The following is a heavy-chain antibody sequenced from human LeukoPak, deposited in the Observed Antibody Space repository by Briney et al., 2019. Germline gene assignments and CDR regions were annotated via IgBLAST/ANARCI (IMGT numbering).Heavy chain of an antibody. J-gene: IGHJ6*03. V-gene: IGHV4-59*01. CDR2: VDHTGST. Sequence: PSETLSLTCTVSDDSITMYYWTWIRQPPGKGLEWIGYVDHTGSTKFNPSLNGRVSISRGTSNNFFSLRLRSATAADTAVYFCARGRVSSSTWYSTYYYFFYMDFWGKGTTVTVSS. CDR3: ARGRVSSSTWYSTYYYFFYMDF. D-gene: IGHD4-11*01. CDR1: DDSITMYY.